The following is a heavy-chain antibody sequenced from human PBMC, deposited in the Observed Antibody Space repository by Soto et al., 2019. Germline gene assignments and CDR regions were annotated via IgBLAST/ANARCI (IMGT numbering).Heavy chain of an antibody. CDR1: GFSVSSNY. Sequence: GGGLIHSGGSLRLSCAASGFSVSSNYMSWVRQAPGKGLEWVSVIYSGGTTYYADSVKGRFTISRDNSKNTLYLQMNSLRAEDTAVYYCASGHRGALDYWGQGTLVTVSS. J-gene: IGHJ4*02. CDR3: ASGHRGALDY. CDR2: IYSGGTT. V-gene: IGHV3-53*01.